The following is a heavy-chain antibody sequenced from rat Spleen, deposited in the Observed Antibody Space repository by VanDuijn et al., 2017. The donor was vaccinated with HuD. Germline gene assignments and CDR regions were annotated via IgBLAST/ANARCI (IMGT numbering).Heavy chain of an antibody. Sequence: EVQLVESGGGLVQPGRSMKLSCAASGFTFSSFPMAWVRQAPTKGLEWVATISTSGGSTYYRDSVKGRFTISRDNAKSTLYLQMNSLRSEDTATYYCTREPLYPGITLYVMDAWGQGASVTVSS. J-gene: IGHJ4*01. CDR2: ISTSGGST. CDR3: TREPLYPGITLYVMDA. V-gene: IGHV5-46*01. D-gene: IGHD1-4*01. CDR1: GFTFSSFP.